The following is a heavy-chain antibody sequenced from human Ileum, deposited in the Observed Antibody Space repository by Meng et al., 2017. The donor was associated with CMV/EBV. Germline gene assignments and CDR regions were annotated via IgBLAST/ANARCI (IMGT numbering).Heavy chain of an antibody. D-gene: IGHD2-15*01. Sequence: SGYTFDNYDVHWVQEAAGKGHQWMGTINPFNSETSSAQKYQGRVTMTRETSTSTAYMELSSLRSDDTALYYCARGSCSSGSCPLDSWGQGTLVTVSS. V-gene: IGHV1-46*02. CDR2: INPFNSET. CDR3: ARGSCSSGSCPLDS. CDR1: GYTFDNYD. J-gene: IGHJ4*02.